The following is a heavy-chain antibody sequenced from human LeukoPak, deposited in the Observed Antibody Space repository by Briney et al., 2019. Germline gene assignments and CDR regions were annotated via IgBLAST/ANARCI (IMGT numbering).Heavy chain of an antibody. Sequence: GGSLRLSCAASGFTVSSNYMSWVRQAPGKGLEWVSVIYSGGSTYYADSVKGRFTISRDNSKNTLYLQMNSLRAEDTAVYYCQVVVVAQRDAFDIWGRGTMVTVSS. CDR1: GFTVSSNY. D-gene: IGHD2-15*01. V-gene: IGHV3-66*01. J-gene: IGHJ3*02. CDR3: QVVVVAQRDAFDI. CDR2: IYSGGST.